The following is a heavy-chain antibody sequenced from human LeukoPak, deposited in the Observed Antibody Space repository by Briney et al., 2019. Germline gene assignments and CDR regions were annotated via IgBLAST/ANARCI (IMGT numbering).Heavy chain of an antibody. CDR3: ARGRILGYCSSTSCKGEYYYYYYMDV. CDR2: INPNSGGT. J-gene: IGHJ6*03. Sequence: ASVKVSCKASGYTFTGYYMHWVRQAPGQGLEWMGWINPNSGGTNYAQKFQGRVTMTRDTSISTAYMELSRLRSDDTAVYYCARGRILGYCSSTSCKGEYYYYYYMDVWGKGTTVTVSS. CDR1: GYTFTGYY. D-gene: IGHD2-2*01. V-gene: IGHV1-2*02.